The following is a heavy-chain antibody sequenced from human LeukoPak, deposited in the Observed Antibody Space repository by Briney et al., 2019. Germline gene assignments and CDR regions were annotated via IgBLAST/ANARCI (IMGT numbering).Heavy chain of an antibody. CDR3: ARGDTRIAARDQPTLNP. J-gene: IGHJ5*02. V-gene: IGHV3-23*01. Sequence: GGSLRLSCAASGFTFSSYAMSWVRQAPGKGLEWVSAISGSGGSTYYADSVKGRFTISRDNSKNTLYLQMNSLRAEDTAVYYCARGDTRIAARDQPTLNPWGQGTLVTVSS. CDR1: GFTFSSYA. CDR2: ISGSGGST. D-gene: IGHD6-6*01.